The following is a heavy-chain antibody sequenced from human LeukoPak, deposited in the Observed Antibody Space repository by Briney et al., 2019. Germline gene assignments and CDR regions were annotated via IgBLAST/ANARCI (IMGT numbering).Heavy chain of an antibody. D-gene: IGHD4-17*01. CDR3: ARGIYGDAVSFDH. CDR2: IRYDESST. Sequence: GGSLRLSCPASGFTFTDYGLHWVRQAPGKGLVWVSRIRYDESSTHYRDSVKGRFTISRDNARNKLYLQMNSLRGEDTAVYYCARGIYGDAVSFDHWGQGSLVTVSS. J-gene: IGHJ4*02. CDR1: GFTFTDYG. V-gene: IGHV3-74*01.